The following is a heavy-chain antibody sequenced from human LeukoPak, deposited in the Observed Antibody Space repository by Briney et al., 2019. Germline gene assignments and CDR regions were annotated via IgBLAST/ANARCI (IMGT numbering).Heavy chain of an antibody. D-gene: IGHD2-15*01. CDR1: GFTVSSNY. V-gene: IGHV3-53*01. Sequence: GGSLRLPCAASGFTVSSNYMSWVRQAPGKGLEWVSVIYSGGSTYYADSVKGRFTISRDNSKNTLYLQMNSLRAEDTAVYYCAREPDCSGGSCYSDAFDIWGQGTMVTVSS. CDR3: AREPDCSGGSCYSDAFDI. J-gene: IGHJ3*02. CDR2: IYSGGST.